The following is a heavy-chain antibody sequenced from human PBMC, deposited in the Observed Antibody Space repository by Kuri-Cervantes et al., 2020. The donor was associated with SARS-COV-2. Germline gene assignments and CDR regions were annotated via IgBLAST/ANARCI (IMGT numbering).Heavy chain of an antibody. V-gene: IGHV1-46*01. CDR3: ARSSLGYCSGGSCSNWLDP. CDR1: GYTFTSYY. D-gene: IGHD2-15*01. CDR2: INPSGGST. J-gene: IGHJ5*02. Sequence: ASVKVSCKASGYTFTSYYMHWVRQAPGQGLEWMGIINPSGGSTSYAQKFQGRVTMTRDTSTSTVYMELSSLRSEDTAVYYCARSSLGYCSGGSCSNWLDPWGQGTLVTVSS.